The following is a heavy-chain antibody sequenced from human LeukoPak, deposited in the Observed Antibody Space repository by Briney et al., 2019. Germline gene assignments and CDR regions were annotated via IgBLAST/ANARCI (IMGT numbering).Heavy chain of an antibody. CDR2: INPSGGST. CDR1: GYTFTSYY. D-gene: IGHD7-27*01. CDR3: ARDLALGIGQYYFDY. J-gene: IGHJ4*02. V-gene: IGHV1-46*01. Sequence: VSVKVSCKASGYTFTSYYMHWVRQAPGQGLEWMGIINPSGGSTSYAQKFQGRVTMTRDTSTSTVYMELSSLRSEDTAVYYCARDLALGIGQYYFDYWGQGTLVTVSS.